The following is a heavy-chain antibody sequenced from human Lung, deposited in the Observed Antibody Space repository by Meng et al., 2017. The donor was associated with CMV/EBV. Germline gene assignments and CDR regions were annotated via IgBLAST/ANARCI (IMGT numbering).Heavy chain of an antibody. CDR2: ISTTSTYI. CDR1: GFTFSAYD. J-gene: IGHJ6*02. D-gene: IGHD6-13*01. V-gene: IGHV3-21*01. CDR3: ARSWDGMDV. Sequence: GGSLRLSCAASGFTFSAYDMNWVRQAPGKGLEWVTSISTTSTYIYYADSVKGRFTISRDNAQNSVYLQMNSLSAEDTGVYYCARSWDGMDVWGQGTTVTVSS.